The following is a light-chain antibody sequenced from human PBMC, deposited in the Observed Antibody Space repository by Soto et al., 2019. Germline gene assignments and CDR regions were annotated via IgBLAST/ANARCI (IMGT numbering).Light chain of an antibody. V-gene: IGKV1-5*03. CDR1: QSISSW. Sequence: DIQMTQSPSTLSASVGDGVTITCRASQSISSWLAWYQQKPGKAPKLLIYKASSLESGVPSRFSGSGSGTEFTLTISSLQPDDFATYYCQQYNSYLWTFGQGTKVDIK. CDR3: QQYNSYLWT. J-gene: IGKJ1*01. CDR2: KAS.